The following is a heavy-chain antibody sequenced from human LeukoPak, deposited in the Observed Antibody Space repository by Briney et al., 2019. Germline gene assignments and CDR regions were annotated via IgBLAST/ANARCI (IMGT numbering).Heavy chain of an antibody. CDR3: ARARYYYGSGSYYCSASFDY. V-gene: IGHV4-34*01. D-gene: IGHD3-10*01. CDR1: GGSYSCYY. J-gene: IGHJ4*02. CDR2: NNHSGST. Sequence: PSETLSLTCAVYGGSYSCYYWIWMRQPPGKGLVGIGENNHSGSTNYNPSLKSRVTISVDTSKNQFSLKLSSVTAADTAVSYCARARYYYGSGSYYCSASFDYWGQGTRVTVSS.